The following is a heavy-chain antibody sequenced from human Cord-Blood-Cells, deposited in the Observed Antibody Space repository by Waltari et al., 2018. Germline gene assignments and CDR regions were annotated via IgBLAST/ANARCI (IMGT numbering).Heavy chain of an antibody. CDR1: GYTFTTYA. Sequence: QVQLVQSGAEVKKPGASVKVSCKASGYTFTTYAMPWVRQAPGQRLEWMGWINAGNGNTKYSQKFQGRVTITRDTSASTAYMELSSLRSEDTAVYYCAREGVTGDDAFDIWGQGTMVTVSS. CDR2: INAGNGNT. V-gene: IGHV1-3*01. J-gene: IGHJ3*02. CDR3: AREGVTGDDAFDI. D-gene: IGHD7-27*01.